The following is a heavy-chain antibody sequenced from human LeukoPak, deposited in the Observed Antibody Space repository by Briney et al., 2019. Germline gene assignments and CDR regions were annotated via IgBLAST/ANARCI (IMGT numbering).Heavy chain of an antibody. CDR2: ISYDGSNK. J-gene: IGHJ4*02. D-gene: IGHD6-13*01. V-gene: IGHV3-30*04. CDR3: ARVNSSSWPDY. Sequence: PGRSLRLSCAASGFTFSSYAMHWVRQAPGKGLEWVAVISYDGSNKYCADSVKGRFTISRDNSKNTLYLQMNSLRAEDTAVYYCARVNSSSWPDYWGQGTLVTVSS. CDR1: GFTFSSYA.